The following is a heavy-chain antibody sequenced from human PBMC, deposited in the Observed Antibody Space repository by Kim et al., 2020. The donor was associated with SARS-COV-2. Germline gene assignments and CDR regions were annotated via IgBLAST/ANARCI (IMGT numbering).Heavy chain of an antibody. J-gene: IGHJ4*02. CDR2: FDPEDGET. CDR1: GYTLTELS. Sequence: ASVKVSCKVSGYTLTELSMHWVRQAPGKGLEWMGGFDPEDGETIYAQKFQGRVTMTEDTSTDTAYMELSSLRSEDTAVYYGATAPAGRITIFGVVTPVDYWGQGTLVTVSS. CDR3: ATAPAGRITIFGVVTPVDY. D-gene: IGHD3-3*01. V-gene: IGHV1-24*01.